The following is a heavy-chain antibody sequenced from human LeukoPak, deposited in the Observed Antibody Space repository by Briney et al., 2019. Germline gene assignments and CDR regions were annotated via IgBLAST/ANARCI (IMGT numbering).Heavy chain of an antibody. CDR2: ISGSGGST. Sequence: GGSLRLSCAASGFTFSSYAMSWARQAPGKGLEWVSAISGSGGSTYYADSVKGRFTISRDNSKNTLYLQMNSLRAEDTAVYYCAKDSYYDSSGYYSAGDYFDYWGQGTLVTVSS. CDR1: GFTFSSYA. V-gene: IGHV3-23*01. CDR3: AKDSYYDSSGYYSAGDYFDY. D-gene: IGHD3-22*01. J-gene: IGHJ4*02.